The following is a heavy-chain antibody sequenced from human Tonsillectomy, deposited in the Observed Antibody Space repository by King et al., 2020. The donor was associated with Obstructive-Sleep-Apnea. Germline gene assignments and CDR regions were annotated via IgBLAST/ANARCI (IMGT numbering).Heavy chain of an antibody. D-gene: IGHD5-18*01. CDR3: AGEGLWPFDY. Sequence: VQLVESGGGLVQPGGSLRLSCAASGFTFSSYSMNWVRQAPGKGLEWVSYISSISSTIYYADSVKGRFTISRDNAKNSLYLQMNSRRAEDTAVDYCAGEGLWPFDYWGQGTLVPVSS. CDR1: GFTFSSYS. J-gene: IGHJ4*02. CDR2: ISSISSTI. V-gene: IGHV3-48*04.